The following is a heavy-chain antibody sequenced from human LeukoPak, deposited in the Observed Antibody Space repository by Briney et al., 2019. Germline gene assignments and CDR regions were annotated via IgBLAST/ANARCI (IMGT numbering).Heavy chain of an antibody. V-gene: IGHV3-7*03. D-gene: IGHD6-25*01. Sequence: GGSLRLSCVVSEFNFGNYWMSWVRQTPGKGLEWVANIKQDGSDRYYVDSVKGRFIISRDNAKNSLYLQMNSLRDEDAAVYYCARDSAAHGGYWGQGTPVIVSS. CDR2: IKQDGSDR. CDR1: EFNFGNYW. CDR3: ARDSAAHGGY. J-gene: IGHJ4*02.